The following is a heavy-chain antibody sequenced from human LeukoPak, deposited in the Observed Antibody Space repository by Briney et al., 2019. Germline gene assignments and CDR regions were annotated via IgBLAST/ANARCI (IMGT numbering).Heavy chain of an antibody. V-gene: IGHV3-11*06. D-gene: IGHD2-2*02. CDR3: VRNTRAPTY. Sequence: PGGSLRLFCATSGFTFTDHYMSWIRQAPGKGLEWVSYISGRKTDTNYADSVKGRFTVSRDNAKNSVYLQMYSLTAEDTAVYYCVRNTRAPTYWGQGVLVTVSS. CDR2: ISGRKTDT. J-gene: IGHJ4*02. CDR1: GFTFTDHY.